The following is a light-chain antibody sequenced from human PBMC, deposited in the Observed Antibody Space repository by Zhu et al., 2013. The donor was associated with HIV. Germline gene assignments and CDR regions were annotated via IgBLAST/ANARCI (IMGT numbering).Light chain of an antibody. CDR3: QHYGSSPPRFT. J-gene: IGKJ3*01. CDR1: QSVTNY. Sequence: EIVLTQSPATLSLSPGKRATLSWRASQSVTNYLASYQQKRGQAPSLLIADASNRATGIPARFSGSGSASGFTLTINTLEPEDFAVYYCQHYGSSPPRFTFGPGTKVDIK. V-gene: IGKV3-11*01. CDR2: DAS.